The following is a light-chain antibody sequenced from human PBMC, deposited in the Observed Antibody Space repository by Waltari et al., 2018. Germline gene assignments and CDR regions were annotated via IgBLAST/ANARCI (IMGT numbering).Light chain of an antibody. CDR1: SLRSYY. CDR2: GKN. V-gene: IGLV3-19*01. J-gene: IGLJ1*01. CDR3: NSRDSNGNPFV. Sequence: SSELTQDPAVSVALGQTVRITCQGDSLRSYYAHWYRQKPGQAPLLVMYGKNNRPSGIPDRFSGSYSGDTASLTITGAQAEDEADYYCNSRDSNGNPFVFGPATKVTAL.